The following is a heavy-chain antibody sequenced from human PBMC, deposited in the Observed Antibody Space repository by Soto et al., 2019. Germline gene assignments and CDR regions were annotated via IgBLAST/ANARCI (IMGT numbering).Heavy chain of an antibody. Sequence: SVKVSCKASGGTFSSYAISWVRQAPGQGLEWMGGIIPIFGTANYAQKFQGRVTITADKSTSTAYMELSSLRSEDTAVYYCARDRGISPRPKYFQHWGQGTLVTVSS. V-gene: IGHV1-69*06. CDR1: GGTFSSYA. D-gene: IGHD2-15*01. CDR3: ARDRGISPRPKYFQH. CDR2: IIPIFGTA. J-gene: IGHJ1*01.